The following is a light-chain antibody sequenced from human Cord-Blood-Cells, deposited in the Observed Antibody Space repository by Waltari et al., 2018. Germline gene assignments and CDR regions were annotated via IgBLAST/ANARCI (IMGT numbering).Light chain of an antibody. CDR2: EVS. Sequence: QSALTQPPSASGSPGPSVTISFPGTSSDVGGYNYVSRYQKHPGKAPKLLTYEVSKWPSGVPVRFSGSKSGNTASLTVSGLQTEDEADYYCSSYAGSNNFVVGTGTKVTVL. V-gene: IGLV2-8*01. J-gene: IGLJ1*01. CDR3: SSYAGSNNFV. CDR1: SSDVGGYNY.